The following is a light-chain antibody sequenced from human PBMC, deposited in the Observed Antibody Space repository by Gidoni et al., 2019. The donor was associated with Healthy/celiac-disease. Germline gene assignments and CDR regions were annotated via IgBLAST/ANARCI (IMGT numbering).Light chain of an antibody. Sequence: EPVLTQSPATLSLSPGERATLSCRASQSVSSYLAWYQQKPGQAPRLLIYDASNSATGIPARFSGSWSGTDFTLTISSLVPEDFAVYYCQQRSNWPLWTFGQGTKVEIK. V-gene: IGKV3-11*01. CDR3: QQRSNWPLWT. CDR1: QSVSSY. J-gene: IGKJ1*01. CDR2: DAS.